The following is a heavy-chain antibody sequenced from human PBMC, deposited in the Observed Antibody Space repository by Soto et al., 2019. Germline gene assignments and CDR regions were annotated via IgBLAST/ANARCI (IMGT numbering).Heavy chain of an antibody. J-gene: IGHJ6*02. V-gene: IGHV3-21*01. Sequence: GGSLRLSCVTYGLTFTDYWMSWVRQAPGKGLEWVSAIRGFSPYTFYADSVKGRFTISRDNAKNSLYLQMNSLRAEDTAVYYCARDRGYDAHDYYYNAMDVWGQGTMVTVSS. CDR2: IRGFSPYT. CDR3: ARDRGYDAHDYYYNAMDV. CDR1: GLTFTDYW. D-gene: IGHD2-15*01.